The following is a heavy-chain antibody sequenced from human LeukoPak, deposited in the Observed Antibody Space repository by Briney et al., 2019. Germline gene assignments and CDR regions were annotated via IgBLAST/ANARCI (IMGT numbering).Heavy chain of an antibody. V-gene: IGHV4-4*08. CDR2: VYSTGKN. CDR3: VRRDTGWNYFDY. Sequence: LPATLSLTCAASGGSINSHYWGWIRQPPGKGLQWIGDVYSTGKNNYNPSLKSRVTISLDTSKSHLSLNLTSVLAADTAIYYCVRRDTGWNYFDYWGQGILVTVSS. J-gene: IGHJ4*02. D-gene: IGHD6-19*01. CDR1: GGSINSHY.